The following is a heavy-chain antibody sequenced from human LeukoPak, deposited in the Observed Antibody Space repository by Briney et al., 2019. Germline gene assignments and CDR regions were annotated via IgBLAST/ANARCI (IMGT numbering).Heavy chain of an antibody. V-gene: IGHV1-46*01. J-gene: IGHJ4*02. CDR2: INPSGGST. Sequence: ASVKVSCKASGYTFTGYYMHWVRQAPGQGLEWMGIINPSGGSTSYAQKFQGRVTMTRDMSTSTVYMELSRLRSDDTAVYYCARELLWFGYYWGQGTLVTVSS. CDR3: ARELLWFGYY. CDR1: GYTFTGYY. D-gene: IGHD3-10*01.